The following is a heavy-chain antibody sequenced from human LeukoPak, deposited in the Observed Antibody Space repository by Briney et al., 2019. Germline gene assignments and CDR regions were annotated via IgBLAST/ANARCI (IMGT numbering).Heavy chain of an antibody. D-gene: IGHD6-13*01. J-gene: IGHJ6*03. CDR1: VCTFTSYG. CDR2: ISAYNGNT. CDR3: AREVLIAAAGNGGIYYYYYYMDV. Sequence: ASVKVSCMASVCTFTSYGISWVRQAPGQGLEWMGWISAYNGNTNYAQKLQGRVTMTTDTSTSTAYMELRSLRSDDTAVYYCAREVLIAAAGNGGIYYYYYYMDVWGKGTTVTVSS. V-gene: IGHV1-18*01.